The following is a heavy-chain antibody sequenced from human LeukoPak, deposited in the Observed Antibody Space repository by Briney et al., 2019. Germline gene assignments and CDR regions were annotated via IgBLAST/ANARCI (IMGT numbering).Heavy chain of an antibody. CDR3: ARLTSYYDFWSGQFDY. Sequence: GEPLKISCKGSGYSFTSYWIGWVRQMPGKGLEWMGIIYPGDSDTRYSPSFQGQVTISADKSISTAYLQWSSLKASDTAMHYCARLTSYYDFWSGQFDYWGQGTLVTVSS. J-gene: IGHJ4*02. D-gene: IGHD3-3*01. CDR2: IYPGDSDT. CDR1: GYSFTSYW. V-gene: IGHV5-51*01.